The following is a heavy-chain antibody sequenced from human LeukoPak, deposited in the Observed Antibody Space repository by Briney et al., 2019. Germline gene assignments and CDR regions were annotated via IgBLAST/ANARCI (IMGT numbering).Heavy chain of an antibody. J-gene: IGHJ4*02. CDR1: GYTFTGYY. Sequence: ASVKVSCKASGYTFTGYYMHWVRQAPGQGLEWMGWINPNSGGTNYAQKFQGRVTMTRDTSISTAYMELSRLRSDDTAVYYCARERYYDSSGYYYIGYWGQGTLVTVSS. V-gene: IGHV1-2*02. CDR2: INPNSGGT. D-gene: IGHD3-22*01. CDR3: ARERYYDSSGYYYIGY.